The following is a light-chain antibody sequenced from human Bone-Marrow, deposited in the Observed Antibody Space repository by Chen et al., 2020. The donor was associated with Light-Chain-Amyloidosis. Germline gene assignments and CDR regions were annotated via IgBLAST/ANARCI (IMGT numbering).Light chain of an antibody. V-gene: IGKV3-20*01. J-gene: IGKJ4*01. Sequence: EIVLTQSPGTLSLSPGEGANLSCRASQTISSNYLTWYQQKFGQAPRLLIYGSSSRATGIPDRFTGSGSGTDLTLTIHRLEPEEFAMYYCQQYGTSPLTYGGGTKVEIK. CDR3: QQYGTSPLT. CDR1: QTISSNY. CDR2: GSS.